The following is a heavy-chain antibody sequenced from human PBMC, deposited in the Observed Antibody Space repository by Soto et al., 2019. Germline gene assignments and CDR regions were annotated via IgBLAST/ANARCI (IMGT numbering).Heavy chain of an antibody. Sequence: SSETLSLTCAVYGGSFSGYYWSWIRQPPGKGLEWIGEINHSGSTNYNPSLKSRVTISVDTSKNQFSLKLSSVTAADTAVYYCARLSSLGATSEYYYYYYGMDVWGQGTTVTVSS. CDR1: GGSFSGYY. D-gene: IGHD1-26*01. CDR3: ARLSSLGATSEYYYYYYGMDV. CDR2: INHSGST. V-gene: IGHV4-34*01. J-gene: IGHJ6*02.